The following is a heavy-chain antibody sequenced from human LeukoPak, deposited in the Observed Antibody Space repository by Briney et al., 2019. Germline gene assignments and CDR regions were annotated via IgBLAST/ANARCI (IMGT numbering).Heavy chain of an antibody. V-gene: IGHV3-11*06. J-gene: IGHJ4*02. CDR2: ISSSSSYI. D-gene: IGHD1-26*01. CDR1: GFTFSDYY. Sequence: GGSLRLSCAASGFTFSDYYMSWIRQAPGKGLEWVSYISSSSSYIYYADSVKGRFTISRDNAKNSLYLQMNSLRAEDTAVYYCARNSGSYYAPSFDYWGQGTLVTVSS. CDR3: ARNSGSYYAPSFDY.